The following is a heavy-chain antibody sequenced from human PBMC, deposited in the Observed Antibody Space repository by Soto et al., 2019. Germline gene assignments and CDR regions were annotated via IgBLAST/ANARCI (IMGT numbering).Heavy chain of an antibody. V-gene: IGHV3-23*01. J-gene: IGHJ4*02. D-gene: IGHD3-22*01. CDR1: GIHFSSHA. CDR2: ISGSGGRH. CDR3: AKDPNYDSSGYYYGVGNFDY. Sequence: GSLETPCAASGIHFSSHAMGWVRPASGKGVEWVSGISGSGGRHYYADSVKGRLHISRDNSKNTLYLQMNSLRAEDTAVYYCAKDPNYDSSGYYYGVGNFDYWGQGTLVTVSS.